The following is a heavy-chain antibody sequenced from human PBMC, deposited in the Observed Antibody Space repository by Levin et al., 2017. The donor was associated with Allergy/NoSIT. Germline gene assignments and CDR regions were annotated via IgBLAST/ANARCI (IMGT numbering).Heavy chain of an antibody. V-gene: IGHV3-21*01. Sequence: GGSLRLSCAASGFTFSSYSMNWVRQAPGKGLEWVSSISSSSSYIYYADSVKGRFTISRDNAKNSLYLQMNSLRAEDTAVYYCASLTYYYDSSGYYFGPADAFDIWGQGTMVTVSS. CDR1: GFTFSSYS. D-gene: IGHD3-22*01. CDR2: ISSSSSYI. J-gene: IGHJ3*02. CDR3: ASLTYYYDSSGYYFGPADAFDI.